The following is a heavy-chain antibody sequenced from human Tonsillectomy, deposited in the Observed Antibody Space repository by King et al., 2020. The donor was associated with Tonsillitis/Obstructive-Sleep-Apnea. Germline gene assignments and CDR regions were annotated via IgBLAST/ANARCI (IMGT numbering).Heavy chain of an antibody. CDR2: IYYNGDT. CDR1: GGSISSSAYY. CDR3: ARHTEHGDLSYYYYMDV. Sequence: QLQLQESGPGLVKPSETLSLTCTVSGGSISSSAYYWGWIRQPPGKGLEWIATIYYNGDTYYNPSLKSRVTMSVDTSRNHFSLKLTSVTAADTAVYYCARHTEHGDLSYYYYMDVWGTGTTVTVSS. D-gene: IGHD4-17*01. J-gene: IGHJ6*03. V-gene: IGHV4-39*01.